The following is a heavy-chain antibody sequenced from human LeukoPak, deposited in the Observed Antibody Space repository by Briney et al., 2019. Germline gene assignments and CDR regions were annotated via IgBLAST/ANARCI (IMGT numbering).Heavy chain of an antibody. CDR2: ISSSSSYI. CDR3: ARVYYDILTGYSGYYFDY. V-gene: IGHV3-21*01. CDR1: GFTFSSYS. D-gene: IGHD3-9*01. J-gene: IGHJ4*02. Sequence: NPGGSLRLSCAASGFTFSSYSMNWVRQAPGKGLEWVSSISSSSSYISYADSVKGRFTISRDNAKNSLYLQMNSLRAEDTAVYYCARVYYDILTGYSGYYFDYWGQGTLVTVSS.